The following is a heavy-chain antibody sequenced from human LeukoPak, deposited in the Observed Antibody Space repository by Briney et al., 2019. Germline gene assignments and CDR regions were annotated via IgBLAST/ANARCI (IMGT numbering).Heavy chain of an antibody. CDR2: ISSSSSYI. J-gene: IGHJ5*02. V-gene: IGHV3-21*04. CDR1: GFTFSSYS. CDR3: ARKRVIAVAGTFNWFDP. Sequence: GGSLRLSCAASGFTFSSYSMNWVRQAPGKGLEWVSSISSSSSYIYYADSVKGRFTISRDNSKNTLYLQMNSLRAEDTAVYYCARKRVIAVAGTFNWFDPWGQGTLVTVSS. D-gene: IGHD6-19*01.